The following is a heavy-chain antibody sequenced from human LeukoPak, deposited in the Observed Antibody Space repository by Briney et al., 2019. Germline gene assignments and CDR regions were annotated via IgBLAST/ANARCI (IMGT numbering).Heavy chain of an antibody. V-gene: IGHV3-23*01. Sequence: GGSLRLFCAVSGFPLSNYAMVWVREATGEGLDWVSSSPSGGGVISNAEAVKCQLTISRYNSKNTLYLQMNSLTAEDTAMYYCAKGAVGATYPNAFDIWGQGTMVTVSS. CDR1: GFPLSNYA. CDR2: SPSGGGVI. CDR3: AKGAVGATYPNAFDI. D-gene: IGHD1-26*01. J-gene: IGHJ3*02.